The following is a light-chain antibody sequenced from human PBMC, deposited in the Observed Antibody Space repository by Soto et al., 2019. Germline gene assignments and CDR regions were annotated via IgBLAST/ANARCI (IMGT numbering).Light chain of an antibody. V-gene: IGKV3-15*01. Sequence: EIVLTQSPATLSLSPGERATLSCRASQSISSNLAWYQQKPGQAPRLLIYGASTRATGLPARFSGSGSGTRFTLTISSLQSEDVAVYYCQQYNDWPYTFGQGTKVDIK. CDR1: QSISSN. CDR2: GAS. J-gene: IGKJ2*01. CDR3: QQYNDWPYT.